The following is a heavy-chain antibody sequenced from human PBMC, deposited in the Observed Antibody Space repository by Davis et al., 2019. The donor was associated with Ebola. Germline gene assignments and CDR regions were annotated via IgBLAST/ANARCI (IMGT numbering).Heavy chain of an antibody. CDR2: IYYSGST. V-gene: IGHV4-59*01. CDR3: ARVPPVYYYGMDV. CDR1: GAPTSPYY. J-gene: IGHJ6*02. Sequence: MPSDPLSLTCPVSGAPTSPYYWSWIRQPPGKGLEWIGYIYYSGSTNYNPSLKSRVTISVDTSKNQFSLKLSSVTAADTAVYYWARVPPVYYYGMDVWGQGTTVTVSS.